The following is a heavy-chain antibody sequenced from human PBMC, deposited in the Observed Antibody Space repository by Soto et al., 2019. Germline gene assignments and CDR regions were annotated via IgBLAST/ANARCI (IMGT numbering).Heavy chain of an antibody. CDR3: AKALEAFYYYCMDV. D-gene: IGHD1-1*01. Sequence: GGSLRLSCAASGFTFSSYAMSWVRQAPGKGLEWVSAISGSGGSTYYADSVKGRFTISRDNSKNTLYLQMNSLRAEDTAVYYCAKALEAFYYYCMDVWGQGTTVTVSS. CDR2: ISGSGGST. J-gene: IGHJ6*02. V-gene: IGHV3-23*01. CDR1: GFTFSSYA.